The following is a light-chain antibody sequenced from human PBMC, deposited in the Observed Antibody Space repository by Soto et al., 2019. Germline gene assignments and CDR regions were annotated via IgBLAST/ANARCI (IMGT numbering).Light chain of an antibody. CDR3: SSFAGSNNFGV. CDR1: SSDIGGYNY. V-gene: IGLV2-8*01. J-gene: IGLJ1*01. Sequence: QSVLTQPPFASGSPVQSVTISCTGTSSDIGGYNYVSWYQQHPGKAPKLMIFEVSKRPSGVPDRFSGSKSGNTASLTVSGLQAEDEADYYCSSFAGSNNFGVFGTGTKVTVL. CDR2: EVS.